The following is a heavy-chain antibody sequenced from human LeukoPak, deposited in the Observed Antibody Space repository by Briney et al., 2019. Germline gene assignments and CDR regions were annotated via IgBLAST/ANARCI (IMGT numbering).Heavy chain of an antibody. CDR2: IYYTGIS. CDR1: GASISHYF. D-gene: IGHD2-15*01. CDR3: ARFPGSAEYRHYYYMDV. Sequence: SETLSLTCTVSGASISHYFWSWIRQPPGKGLESIGNIYYTGISNYNPSLKSRVTISVDTSKNQFSLKLSSVIAADTAVYYCARFPGSAEYRHYYYMDVWGKGTTVTVSS. J-gene: IGHJ6*03. V-gene: IGHV4-59*01.